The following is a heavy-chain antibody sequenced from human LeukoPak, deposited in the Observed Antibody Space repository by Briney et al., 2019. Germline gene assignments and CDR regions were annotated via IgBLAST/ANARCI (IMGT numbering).Heavy chain of an antibody. J-gene: IGHJ4*02. CDR1: GFTFDDYA. Sequence: PGGSLRLSCAASGFTFDDYAMSWVRQAPGKGLEWVSAISGSGGSTYYADSVKGRFTISRDNSKNTLYLQMNSLRAEDTAVYYCTKALAPYYYFDYWGQGTLVTVSS. V-gene: IGHV3-23*01. CDR3: TKALAPYYYFDY. CDR2: ISGSGGST. D-gene: IGHD6-13*01.